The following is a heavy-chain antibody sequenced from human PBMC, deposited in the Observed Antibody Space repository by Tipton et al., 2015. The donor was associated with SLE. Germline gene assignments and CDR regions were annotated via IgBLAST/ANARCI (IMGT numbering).Heavy chain of an antibody. CDR2: ISWDGGST. CDR3: ARFHSVGGSYDAFDI. J-gene: IGHJ3*02. V-gene: IGHV3-43*01. Sequence: GSLSLSCAASGFTFDDYTMHWVRQAPGKGLEWVSLISWDGGSTYYADSVKGRFTISRDNSKNSLYLQMNSLRAEDTAVYYCARFHSVGGSYDAFDIWGQGTMVTVSS. CDR1: GFTFDDYT. D-gene: IGHD1-26*01.